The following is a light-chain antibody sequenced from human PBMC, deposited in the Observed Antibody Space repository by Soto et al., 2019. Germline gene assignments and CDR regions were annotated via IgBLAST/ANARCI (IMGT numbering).Light chain of an antibody. V-gene: IGLV2-11*01. Sequence: QSALTQPRSVSGSPGQSVTISCTGTSSDVGAYNSVSWYQQHPGKAPKLLIYDVSKRPSGVPDRFSGSKSGYTASLTISGLQAEDDTDYYCSSHAGSFTLVFGGGTKVTVL. CDR1: SSDVGAYNS. J-gene: IGLJ2*01. CDR2: DVS. CDR3: SSHAGSFTLV.